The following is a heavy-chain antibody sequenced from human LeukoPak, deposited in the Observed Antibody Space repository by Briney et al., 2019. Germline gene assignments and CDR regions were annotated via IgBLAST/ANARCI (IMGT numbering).Heavy chain of an antibody. CDR2: INPSGGST. CDR3: ARAGRYCSGGSCYSVSGHYYYYMDV. J-gene: IGHJ6*03. V-gene: IGHV1-46*01. D-gene: IGHD2-15*01. CDR1: GYTFTSYY. Sequence: ASVKVSCKASGYTFTSYYMHCVRQAPGQGREWMGIINPSGGSTSYAQKFQGRVTMTRDMSTSTVYIELSSQRSEDTAVYYCARAGRYCSGGSCYSVSGHYYYYMDVWGKGTTVTVSS.